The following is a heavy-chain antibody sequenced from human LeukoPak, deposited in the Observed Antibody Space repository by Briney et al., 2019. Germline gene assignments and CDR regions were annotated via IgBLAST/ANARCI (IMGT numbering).Heavy chain of an antibody. Sequence: PGRSLRLSCAASGFTFSRYGMHWVRQAPGKGLEWVAVIWYDGSNKYYADSVKGRFTISRDNSKNTLYLQMNSLRAEDTAVYYCARDEGYSCGTYWYFDLWGRGTLVTVSS. CDR3: ARDEGYSCGTYWYFDL. CDR1: GFTFSRYG. D-gene: IGHD5-18*01. CDR2: IWYDGSNK. J-gene: IGHJ2*01. V-gene: IGHV3-33*01.